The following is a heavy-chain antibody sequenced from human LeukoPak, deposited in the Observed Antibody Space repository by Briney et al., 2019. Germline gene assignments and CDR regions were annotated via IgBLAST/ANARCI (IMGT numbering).Heavy chain of an antibody. Sequence: PGGALRLSCAASGFTFSSYSMNWVRQAAGKGLEWVSSISSSSSYIYYADSVKGRFTISRDNAKNSLYLQMNSLRAEDTAVYYCARGRYGDYYFDCWGQGTLVTVSS. V-gene: IGHV3-21*01. CDR1: GFTFSSYS. CDR2: ISSSSSYI. J-gene: IGHJ4*02. CDR3: ARGRYGDYYFDC. D-gene: IGHD4-17*01.